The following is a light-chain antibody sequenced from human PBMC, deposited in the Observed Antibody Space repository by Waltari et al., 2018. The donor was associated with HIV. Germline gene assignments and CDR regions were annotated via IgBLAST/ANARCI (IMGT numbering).Light chain of an antibody. V-gene: IGKV3-20*01. Sequence: EIVLTQSPGILSLSPGDRATLSCTASKTVSNTYLAWYQQKPGQAPRLLIYGAASRATGIPDRFSGSGSATYFTLTISRLEPDDFAVYYCQQYDRSSYTFGQGTKLEIK. CDR1: KTVSNTY. CDR2: GAA. J-gene: IGKJ2*01. CDR3: QQYDRSSYT.